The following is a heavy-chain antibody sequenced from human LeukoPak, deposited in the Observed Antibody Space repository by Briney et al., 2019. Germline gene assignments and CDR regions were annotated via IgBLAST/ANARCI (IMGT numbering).Heavy chain of an antibody. CDR1: GYTFTGYY. D-gene: IGHD6-13*01. J-gene: IGHJ3*02. Sequence: ASVKVSCKASGYTFTGYYMHWVRQAPGQGLEWMGWINPNSGGTNYAQKFQGWVTMTRDTSISTAYMELSRLRSDDTAVYYCARFSANSAAAGTDAFDIWGQGTMVTVSS. V-gene: IGHV1-2*04. CDR3: ARFSANSAAAGTDAFDI. CDR2: INPNSGGT.